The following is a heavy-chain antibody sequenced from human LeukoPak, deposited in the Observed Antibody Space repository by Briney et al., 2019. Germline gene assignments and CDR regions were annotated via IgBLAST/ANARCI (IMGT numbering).Heavy chain of an antibody. J-gene: IGHJ4*02. CDR2: ISSSSSTK. CDR1: GFTFSSYS. Sequence: PGGSLRLSCAASGFTFSSYSMNWVRQAPGKGLEWVSYISSSSSTKHYADSVKGRFTISRDNAKNSLYLQMNSLRAEDTAVYYCAREYCSSTSCYLGGQDFDYWGQGTLVTVSS. D-gene: IGHD2-2*01. V-gene: IGHV3-48*01. CDR3: AREYCSSTSCYLGGQDFDY.